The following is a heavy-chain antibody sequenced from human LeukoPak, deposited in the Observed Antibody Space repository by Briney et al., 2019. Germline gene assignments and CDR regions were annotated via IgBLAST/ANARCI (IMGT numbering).Heavy chain of an antibody. D-gene: IGHD2-15*01. CDR3: AKAPVTTCSGAYCYPFDY. V-gene: IGHV3-23*01. CDR1: GFTFSSYG. J-gene: IGHJ4*02. CDR2: ISGSGSST. Sequence: PGGSLRLSCAASGFTFSSYGMSWVRQAPGKGLEWVSAISGSGSSTNYADSVKGRFTISRDSFKNTLYLQMNSLRAEDAAVYYCAKAPVTTCSGAYCYPFDYWGQGTLVTVSS.